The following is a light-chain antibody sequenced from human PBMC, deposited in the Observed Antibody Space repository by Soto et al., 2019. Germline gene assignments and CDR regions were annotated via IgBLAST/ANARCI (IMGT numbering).Light chain of an antibody. Sequence: DIQMTQSPSSLSASVGDRVTITCRASQNINSYLHWYQQKVGKAPKLRINAASTLQIGVPLRFRGSGSGTDFTLTISRLQPEDFATDYCQERYNAHTFGGGTKVDLK. CDR2: AAS. J-gene: IGKJ4*01. V-gene: IGKV1-39*01. CDR1: QNINSY. CDR3: QERYNAHT.